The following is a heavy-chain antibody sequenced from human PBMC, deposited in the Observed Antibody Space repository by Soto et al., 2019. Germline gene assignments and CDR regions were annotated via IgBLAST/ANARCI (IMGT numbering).Heavy chain of an antibody. CDR1: GGSIATNLYY. J-gene: IGHJ4*02. CDR2: IYYSGTT. D-gene: IGHD4-17*01. V-gene: IGHV4-39*01. CDR3: SRLRALYDFGDYTDYDYFDF. Sequence: QLQPQESGPGLVMPSETLSLPCTVTGGSIATNLYYWSWIRQPPGRALEWIGPIYYSGTTDYKPSLQSRVTLSVDTYKFQFSLTMSPVTAADTAVYLCSRLRALYDFGDYTDYDYFDFWGQGNVVTVSS.